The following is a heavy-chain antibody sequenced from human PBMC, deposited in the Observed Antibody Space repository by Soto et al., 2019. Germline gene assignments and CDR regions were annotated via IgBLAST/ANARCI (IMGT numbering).Heavy chain of an antibody. J-gene: IGHJ6*02. V-gene: IGHV3-23*01. Sequence: GGSLRLSCAASGFTFSSYAMSWVRQAPGKGLEWVSATSGSGGSTYYADSVKGRFTISRDNSKNTLYLQMNSLRAEDTAVYYCAKVLDTAMVGGDYYYYGMDVWGQGTTVTVSS. CDR3: AKVLDTAMVGGDYYYYGMDV. CDR1: GFTFSSYA. CDR2: TSGSGGST. D-gene: IGHD5-18*01.